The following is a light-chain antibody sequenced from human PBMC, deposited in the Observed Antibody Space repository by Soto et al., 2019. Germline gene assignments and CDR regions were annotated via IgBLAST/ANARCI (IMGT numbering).Light chain of an antibody. CDR1: QSIADW. V-gene: IGKV1-5*03. J-gene: IGKJ1*01. CDR2: KAS. CDR3: QHYNSYSEA. Sequence: VDRVTIPCRASQSIADWLAWYQQKPGKAPRLLIYKASTLEIGVPSRFSGSGSGTEFTLTIRSLQPDDFATYYCQHYNSYSEAFRQGAKVDI.